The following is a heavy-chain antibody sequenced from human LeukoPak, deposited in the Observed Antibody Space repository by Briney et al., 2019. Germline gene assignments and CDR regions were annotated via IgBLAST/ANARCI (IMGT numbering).Heavy chain of an antibody. D-gene: IGHD3-3*01. J-gene: IGHJ4*02. V-gene: IGHV1-46*01. CDR3: ARDPSGDFWSGPGY. CDR1: GYTFTTYY. CDR2: INPRGGST. Sequence: ASVKVSCKAAGYTFTTYYLHWVRQAPGQGLEGMGIINPRGGSTVYAQKFQGRVTMTRDTSTSTVSMELSSLRSEDTAVYYCARDPSGDFWSGPGYWGQGTLATVSS.